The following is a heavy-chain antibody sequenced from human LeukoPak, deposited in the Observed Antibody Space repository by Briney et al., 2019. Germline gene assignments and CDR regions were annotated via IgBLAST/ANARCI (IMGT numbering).Heavy chain of an antibody. Sequence: GGSLRLSCAASGFTFSTHSMNWVGQAPGKGLEWVSSISTSSSYVYYADSLKGRFTISRDNAKKSLYLQMNSLRAEDTAVYYCARENYYTSGSYSYWYFDLWGRGTLVTVSS. CDR1: GFTFSTHS. J-gene: IGHJ2*01. D-gene: IGHD3-10*01. CDR3: ARENYYTSGSYSYWYFDL. V-gene: IGHV3-21*01. CDR2: ISTSSSYV.